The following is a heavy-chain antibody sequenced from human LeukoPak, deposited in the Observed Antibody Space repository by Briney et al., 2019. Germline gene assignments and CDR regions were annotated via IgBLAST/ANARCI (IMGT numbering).Heavy chain of an antibody. V-gene: IGHV1-2*02. Sequence: ASVKVSCKASGYTFTGYYMHWVRQAPGQGLESMGWINPNSGGTNYAQKFQGRVTMTRDTSISTAYMELSRLRSDDTAVYYCARDPGHYYDSSGYSGFFDYWGQGTLVTVSS. CDR1: GYTFTGYY. CDR3: ARDPGHYYDSSGYSGFFDY. CDR2: INPNSGGT. J-gene: IGHJ4*02. D-gene: IGHD3-22*01.